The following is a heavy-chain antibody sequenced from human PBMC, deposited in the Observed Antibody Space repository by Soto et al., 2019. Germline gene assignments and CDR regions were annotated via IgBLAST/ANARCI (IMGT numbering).Heavy chain of an antibody. V-gene: IGHV4-34*01. Sequence: SETLSLTCAVYGGSFSGYYWSWIRQPPGKGLEWIGESNHSGSTNYNPSLNSRVTISVDTSKNQFSLKLSSVTAADTAVYYCERGSQRGNYDFGRGYPWNSYYALDCWGQGPTVTLSS. J-gene: IGHJ6*02. CDR3: ERGSQRGNYDFGRGYPWNSYYALDC. CDR1: GGSFSGYY. D-gene: IGHD3-3*01. CDR2: SNHSGST.